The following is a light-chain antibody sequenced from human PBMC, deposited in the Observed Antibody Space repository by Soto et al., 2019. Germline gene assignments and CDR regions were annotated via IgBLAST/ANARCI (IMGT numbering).Light chain of an antibody. CDR1: QSVSSN. Sequence: EIVMTQSPATLSVSPGERATLSCRASQSVSSNLAWYQQKPGQAPRLLIYGASTRATGIPARFSGSGSGTAVTLTISSLQSEDYAVYYYQQYNNRPPYTFGQGTKLEIK. CDR3: QQYNNRPPYT. V-gene: IGKV3-15*01. CDR2: GAS. J-gene: IGKJ2*01.